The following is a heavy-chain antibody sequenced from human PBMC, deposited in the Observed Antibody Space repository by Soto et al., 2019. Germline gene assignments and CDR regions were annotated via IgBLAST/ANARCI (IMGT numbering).Heavy chain of an antibody. CDR2: ISSSSSTI. D-gene: IGHD3-22*01. CDR3: ARDEAITMIVAPYAFDI. V-gene: IGHV3-48*01. CDR1: GFTXSSYA. Sequence: PGGSLRLSCAASGFTXSSYAMNWVRQAPGKGLEWVSYISSSSSTIYYADSVKGRFTISRDNAKNSLYLQMNSLRAEDTALYYCARDEAITMIVAPYAFDIWGKGTMVTVSS. J-gene: IGHJ3*02.